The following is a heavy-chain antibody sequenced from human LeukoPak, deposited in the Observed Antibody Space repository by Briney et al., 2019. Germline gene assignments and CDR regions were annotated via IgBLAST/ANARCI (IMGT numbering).Heavy chain of an antibody. CDR2: ISSSGNT. V-gene: IGHV4-59*01. CDR1: GASISGYF. D-gene: IGHD4-23*01. Sequence: SETLSLTCTVSGASISGYFWSWIRQPPGKGLEWIGYISSSGNTNYNPSLKSRVTISRDMSTNQFSLKMTSVTAADTAVYFCARDMGAPDYGSYSVDYWGQGTLVTVSS. J-gene: IGHJ4*02. CDR3: ARDMGAPDYGSYSVDY.